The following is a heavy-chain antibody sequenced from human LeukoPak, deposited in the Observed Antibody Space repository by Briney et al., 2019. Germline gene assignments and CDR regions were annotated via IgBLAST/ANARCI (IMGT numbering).Heavy chain of an antibody. D-gene: IGHD4-23*01. V-gene: IGHV4-39*01. CDR2: IYYSGST. Sequence: SETLSLTCTVSGGSISSSSYYWGWIRQPPGKGLEWIGSIYYSGSTYYNPSLRSRVTISVDTSKNQFSLKLSSVTAADTAVYYCARTLLADYGGNSEDYWGQGTLVTVSS. CDR3: ARTLLADYGGNSEDY. CDR1: GGSISSSSYY. J-gene: IGHJ4*02.